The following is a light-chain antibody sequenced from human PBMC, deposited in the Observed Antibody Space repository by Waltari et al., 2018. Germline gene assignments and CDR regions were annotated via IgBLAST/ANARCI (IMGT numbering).Light chain of an antibody. V-gene: IGLV2-18*02. J-gene: IGLJ1*01. Sequence: QSALTQTPSVSGSPGQSVTISCAGTNSDVGFYNRLSWYQQSPGTAPKLIVYQVSNRPSGVPDRFSGSKSGSTASLTISGLQAEDEADYYCYSYTTSGIYVFGTGTKVSVL. CDR3: YSYTTSGIYV. CDR1: NSDVGFYNR. CDR2: QVS.